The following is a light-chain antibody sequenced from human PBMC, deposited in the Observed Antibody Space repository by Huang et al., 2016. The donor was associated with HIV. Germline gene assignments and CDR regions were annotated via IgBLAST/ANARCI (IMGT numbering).Light chain of an antibody. CDR1: QGVSNN. CDR2: GAS. V-gene: IGKV3D-15*01. Sequence: IVMTQSPATLSVSPGERATLSCRASQGVSNNIAWYQQKPGQPPRLLIHGASTRATGIAAKCSGRGSGTDFTLTITSLQPEDSAVYYCQHYNNWPPWTFGPGTQVEI. J-gene: IGKJ1*01. CDR3: QHYNNWPPWT.